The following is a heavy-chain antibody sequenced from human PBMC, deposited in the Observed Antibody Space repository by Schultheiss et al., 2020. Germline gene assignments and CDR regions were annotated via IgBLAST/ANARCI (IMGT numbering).Heavy chain of an antibody. D-gene: IGHD2-21*01. V-gene: IGHV3-48*03. CDR1: GFTFSSYE. CDR2: ISSDGNTI. CDR3: ARCRGSVLLIAREYYFDF. Sequence: GGSLRLSCVASGFTFSSYEMNWVRQAPGKGLEWLAYISSDGNTIYYADSVEGRFTISRDNAKNSLYVQMNNLRADDTAVYYCARCRGSVLLIAREYYFDFWGQGTLVTGSS. J-gene: IGHJ4*02.